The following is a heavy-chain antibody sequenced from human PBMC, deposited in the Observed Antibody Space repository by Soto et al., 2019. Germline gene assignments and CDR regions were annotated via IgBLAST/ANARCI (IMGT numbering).Heavy chain of an antibody. V-gene: IGHV1-46*01. CDR2: INPSGGST. Sequence: ASVKVSCKTSGYTFTSYYMHWVRQAPGQGLEWMGIINPSGGSTSYAQKFQGRVTMTRDTSTSTVYMELSSLRSEDTAVYYCARISHATPCYYDSSGYYYGHAFDIWGQGTMVTV. CDR3: ARISHATPCYYDSSGYYYGHAFDI. J-gene: IGHJ3*02. CDR1: GYTFTSYY. D-gene: IGHD3-22*01.